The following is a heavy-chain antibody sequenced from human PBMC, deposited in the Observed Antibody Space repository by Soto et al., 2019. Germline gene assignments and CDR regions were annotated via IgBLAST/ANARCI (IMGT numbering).Heavy chain of an antibody. CDR3: ATSPRFAFDI. Sequence: QVQLQESGPGLVKPSETLSLSCSVSGGSVNSVNYYWSWIRQPPGKGLEWIGYIYSSGSTNYSPSLKSRVTISVDTSKNQLALRLNSVTTADTAVYYCATSPRFAFDIWGRGTMVTVSS. V-gene: IGHV4-61*01. CDR1: GGSVNSVNYY. J-gene: IGHJ3*02. CDR2: IYSSGST.